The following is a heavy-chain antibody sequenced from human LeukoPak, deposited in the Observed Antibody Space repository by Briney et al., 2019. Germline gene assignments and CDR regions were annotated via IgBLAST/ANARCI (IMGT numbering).Heavy chain of an antibody. CDR3: ARDLAYFDY. Sequence: GGSLRLSCAASGFSFVGNYLPWVGQAPGKGLEWVSVIYSGGNTYYADSVKGRFTISRDNSKNTLYLQMNSLRAEDTAVYYCARDLAYFDYWGQGTLVTVSS. J-gene: IGHJ4*02. CDR2: IYSGGNT. D-gene: IGHD3-16*01. CDR1: GFSFVGNY. V-gene: IGHV3-53*01.